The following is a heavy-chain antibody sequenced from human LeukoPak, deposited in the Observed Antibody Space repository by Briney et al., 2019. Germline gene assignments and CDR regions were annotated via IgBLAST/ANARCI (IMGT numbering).Heavy chain of an antibody. CDR1: GGSFSGYY. V-gene: IGHV4-34*01. Sequence: PSETLSLTCAVYGGSFSGYYWSWIRQPPGKGLEWIGKINHSGSTNYNPSLKSRVTISVDTSKNQFSLKLSSVTAADTAVYYCARKARSDAGYSSRQYYFDYWGQGTLVTVSS. D-gene: IGHD6-13*01. J-gene: IGHJ4*02. CDR2: INHSGST. CDR3: ARKARSDAGYSSRQYYFDY.